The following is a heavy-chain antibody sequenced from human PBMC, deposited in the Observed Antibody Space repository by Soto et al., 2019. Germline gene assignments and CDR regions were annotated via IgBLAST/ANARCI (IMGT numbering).Heavy chain of an antibody. CDR3: ARARRGFLFDY. V-gene: IGHV4-59*08. Sequence: QVQLQESGPGLVKPSETLSLACTVSGVSITSYYWNWIRQPPGKGLEWIGKIYHSGSTDYNPSLKSRVTISVATSKNQFSLKLRSVTAADKAVYYCARARRGFLFDYWGQGSMVTVSS. CDR1: GVSITSYY. CDR2: IYHSGST. D-gene: IGHD5-12*01. J-gene: IGHJ4*02.